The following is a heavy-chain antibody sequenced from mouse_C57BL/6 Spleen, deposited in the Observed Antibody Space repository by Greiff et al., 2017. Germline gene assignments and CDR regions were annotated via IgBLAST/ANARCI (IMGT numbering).Heavy chain of an antibody. J-gene: IGHJ2*01. CDR1: GYSITSGYY. CDR3: ARGGPYGNYFFDY. V-gene: IGHV3-6*01. Sequence: VQLKESGPGLVKPSQSLSLTCSVTGYSITSGYYWNWIRQFPGNKLEWMGYISYDGSNNYNPSLKNRISITRDTSNNQFFLKLNSVTTVDTATYYCARGGPYGNYFFDYWGQGTTLTVSS. CDR2: ISYDGSN. D-gene: IGHD2-1*01.